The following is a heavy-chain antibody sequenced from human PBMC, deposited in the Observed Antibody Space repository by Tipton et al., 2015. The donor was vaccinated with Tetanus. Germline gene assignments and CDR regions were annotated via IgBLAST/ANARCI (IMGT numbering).Heavy chain of an antibody. V-gene: IGHV3-23*01. Sequence: GSLRLSCAASGFMFSSYTMSWVRQAPGKGLECVSAIGGSGGASYYADSVKGRFTISRDNSKSTLYLQVHSLRVEDTAVYYCAKDPASRGWFDPWGQGTLVSVSS. CDR1: GFMFSSYT. J-gene: IGHJ5*02. CDR2: IGGSGGAS. CDR3: AKDPASRGWFDP.